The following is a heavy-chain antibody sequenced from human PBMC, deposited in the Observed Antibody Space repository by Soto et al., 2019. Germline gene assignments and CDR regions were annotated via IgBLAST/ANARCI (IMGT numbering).Heavy chain of an antibody. V-gene: IGHV3-64*01. J-gene: IGHJ6*03. CDR3: ARGTDYDFWSGPSLPRYYYYMDV. Sequence: GGSLRLSCAASGFTFSSYAMHWVRQAPGKGLEYVSAISSNGGSTYYANSVKGRFTISRDNSKNTLYLQMGSLRAEDMAVYYCARGTDYDFWSGPSLPRYYYYMDVWGKGTTVTVSS. CDR2: ISSNGGST. D-gene: IGHD3-3*01. CDR1: GFTFSSYA.